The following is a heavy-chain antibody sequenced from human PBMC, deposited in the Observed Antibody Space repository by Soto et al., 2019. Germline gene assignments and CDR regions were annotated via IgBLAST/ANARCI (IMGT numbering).Heavy chain of an antibody. CDR3: AGTVLRYFDWLFSGYYYGMDV. J-gene: IGHJ6*02. CDR1: GGSISSDY. D-gene: IGHD3-9*01. V-gene: IGHV4-39*01. Sequence: PSETLSLTCTVSGGSISSDYWGWIRQPPGKRQKWIGSIYYSGRTYYNPSLKSRVTISVDTSKNQFSLKLSSLTAADTAVYYCAGTVLRYFDWLFSGYYYGMDVWGQGTTVTVSS. CDR2: IYYSGRT.